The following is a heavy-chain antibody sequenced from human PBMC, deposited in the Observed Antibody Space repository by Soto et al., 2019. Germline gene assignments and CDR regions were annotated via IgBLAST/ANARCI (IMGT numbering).Heavy chain of an antibody. V-gene: IGHV3-74*01. CDR2: ISSDGSST. CDR1: GFTFSSYW. D-gene: IGHD2-2*01. Sequence: EVQLVESGGGLVQPGGSLRLSCAASGFTFSSYWMHWVRQAPGKGLVWVSRISSDGSSTTYADSVKGRFTISRDNAKNTLYMKMDSLGAEDTGVYYCARGPYCIRTSCYDWFDPWGQGTLVTVSS. CDR3: ARGPYCIRTSCYDWFDP. J-gene: IGHJ5*02.